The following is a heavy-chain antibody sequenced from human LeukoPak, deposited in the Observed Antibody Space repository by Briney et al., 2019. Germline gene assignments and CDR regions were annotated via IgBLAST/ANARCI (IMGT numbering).Heavy chain of an antibody. CDR2: IYYTGTT. Sequence: SETLSLTCTVSGGSLSSSSYYWGWIRQPPGKGLEWIGTIYYTGTTYYNPSLKSRVTISRDTSENRFSLKLSSVTAADTAVYYCAKKYYYESESYGPASDAFDLWGQGTLVTVSS. J-gene: IGHJ3*01. CDR3: AKKYYYESESYGPASDAFDL. D-gene: IGHD3-16*01. V-gene: IGHV4-39*07. CDR1: GGSLSSSSYY.